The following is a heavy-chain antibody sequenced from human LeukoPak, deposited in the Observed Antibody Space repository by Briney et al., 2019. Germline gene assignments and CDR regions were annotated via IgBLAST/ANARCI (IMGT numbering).Heavy chain of an antibody. CDR1: GGSFSGYY. D-gene: IGHD4-17*01. CDR2: INHSGST. J-gene: IGHJ5*02. V-gene: IGHV4-34*01. CDR3: ARFHYGYNWFDP. Sequence: SETLSLTCAVYGGSFSGYYWSWIRQPPGRGLEWIGEINHSGSTNYNPSPKSRVTISVDTSKNQFSLKLSSVTAADTAVYYCARFHYGYNWFDPWGQGTLVTVSS.